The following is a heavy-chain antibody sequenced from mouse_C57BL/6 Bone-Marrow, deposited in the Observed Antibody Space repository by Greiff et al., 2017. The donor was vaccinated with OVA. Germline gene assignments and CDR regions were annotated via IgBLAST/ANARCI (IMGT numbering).Heavy chain of an antibody. CDR1: GFPITSGYY. Sequence: VKLMESGPGLVKPSQSLFLICSITGFPITSGYYWIWIRQSPGKPLEWMGYITHSGETFYNPSLQSPISITRETSKNQFFLQLNSVTTEDTAMYYCAGAPYSNYWYFDVWGTGTTVTVSS. D-gene: IGHD2-5*01. J-gene: IGHJ1*03. CDR3: AGAPYSNYWYFDV. V-gene: IGHV12-3*01. CDR2: ITHSGET.